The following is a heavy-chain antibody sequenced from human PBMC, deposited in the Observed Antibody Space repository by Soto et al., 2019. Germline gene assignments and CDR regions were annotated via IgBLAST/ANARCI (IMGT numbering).Heavy chain of an antibody. J-gene: IGHJ4*02. CDR1: GFMFSSYA. Sequence: QVQLVESGGGVVQPGRSLRLSCAASGFMFSSYAMHWVRQAPGKGLEWVALISYDGSNKYYADSVKGRFTISRDNSKNTLYLQMNSLRAEDTAVYYCARGWVTAHDDNWGQGTLVTVSS. V-gene: IGHV3-30-3*01. CDR3: ARGWVTAHDDN. D-gene: IGHD2-21*02. CDR2: ISYDGSNK.